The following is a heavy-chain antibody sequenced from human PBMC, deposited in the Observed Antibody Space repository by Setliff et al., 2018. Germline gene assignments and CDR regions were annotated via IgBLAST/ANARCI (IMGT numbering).Heavy chain of an antibody. CDR2: ISGGDGNT. CDR1: GYSFTTYG. D-gene: IGHD2-8*02. CDR3: ARMSTSGPHYDY. J-gene: IGHJ4*02. Sequence: GASVKVSCKASGYSFTTYGMHWVRQAPGQRPEWMGWISGGDGNTKYSQKFQDRLTISRDTSATTVHMELSSLRSDDTAVYYCARMSTSGPHYDYWGQGTLVTVSS. V-gene: IGHV1-3*01.